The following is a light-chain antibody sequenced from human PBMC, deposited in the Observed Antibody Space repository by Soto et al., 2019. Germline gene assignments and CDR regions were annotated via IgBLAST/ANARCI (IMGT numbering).Light chain of an antibody. CDR3: SSYTSSSTYV. CDR1: SSDVGGYNS. CDR2: DVS. J-gene: IGLJ1*01. Sequence: QSALNQPASVSGSPRQSITISCTGTSSDVGGYNSVSWYQQHPGKAPKLLIYDVSNRPSGVSNRFSGSKSGNTASLTISGLQAEDEADYYCSSYTSSSTYVFGTGTKVTVL. V-gene: IGLV2-14*01.